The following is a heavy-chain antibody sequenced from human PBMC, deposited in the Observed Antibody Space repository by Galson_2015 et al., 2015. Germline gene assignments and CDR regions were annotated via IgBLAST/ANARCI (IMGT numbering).Heavy chain of an antibody. CDR3: ARASEGSDPATNDY. J-gene: IGHJ4*02. CDR1: GYTFTRYG. Sequence: SVKVSCKASGYTFTRYGINWVRQAPEQGLEWMGWISANNGNTDYAQKVQDRVTMTTDTSTTTAYMELRRLRSDDTAVYYCARASEGSDPATNDYWGQGTLVTVSS. CDR2: ISANNGNT. V-gene: IGHV1-18*01. D-gene: IGHD1-1*01.